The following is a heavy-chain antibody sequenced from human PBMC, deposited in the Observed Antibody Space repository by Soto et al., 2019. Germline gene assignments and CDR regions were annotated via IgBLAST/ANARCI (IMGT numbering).Heavy chain of an antibody. CDR3: ARDYYRFNSGYGFSMDV. CDR2: ISYDGSNK. J-gene: IGHJ6*02. D-gene: IGHD5-12*01. V-gene: IGHV3-30-3*01. CDR1: GFTFSSYA. Sequence: GGSLRLSCAASGFTFSSYAMHWVRQAPGKGLEWVAVISYDGSNKYYADSVKGRFTISRDNSKNTLYLQMNSLRAEDTAVYYCARDYYRFNSGYGFSMDVRAQGTTVTVSS.